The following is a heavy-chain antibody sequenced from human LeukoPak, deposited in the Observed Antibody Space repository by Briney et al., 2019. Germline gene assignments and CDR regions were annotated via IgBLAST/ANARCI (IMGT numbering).Heavy chain of an antibody. V-gene: IGHV1-18*01. Sequence: ASVKVSCKASGYTFINYGISWVRQAPGQGXEWMGWINGYNGNTNYAQKLQGRVSMTTDTSTNTAYMELRSLRSDDTAEYYCAREGAGSGWPDYWGQGTLVTVSS. CDR1: GYTFINYG. CDR3: AREGAGSGWPDY. D-gene: IGHD6-19*01. J-gene: IGHJ4*02. CDR2: INGYNGNT.